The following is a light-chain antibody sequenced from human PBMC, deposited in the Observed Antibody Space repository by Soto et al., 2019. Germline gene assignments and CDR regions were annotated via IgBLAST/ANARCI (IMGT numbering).Light chain of an antibody. CDR1: QSIISR. CDR2: DAS. V-gene: IGKV1-5*01. CDR3: QQYNSYWA. Sequence: DIQMTQSPSTLSASLGDRVTITCRASQSIISRLAWYQQKPGNAPKLLIYDASSLESGVPSRFSGSGSGTEFTLTISSLQPDDFATYYCQQYNSYWAFGQGTKVDI. J-gene: IGKJ1*01.